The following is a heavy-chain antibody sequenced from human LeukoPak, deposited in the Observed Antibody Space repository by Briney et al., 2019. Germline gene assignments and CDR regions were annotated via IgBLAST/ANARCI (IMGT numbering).Heavy chain of an antibody. CDR2: ISNDESTI. V-gene: IGHV3-74*01. Sequence: PGGSLRLSCAASGFSFSSYWMHWVRQAPGKGPVWVSLISNDESTIIYADSVKGRFTISRDNAKNSLSLQMNSLRVEDTAVYYCARGGAARPDFWGQGTLVTVSS. CDR1: GFSFSSYW. CDR3: ARGGAARPDF. J-gene: IGHJ4*02. D-gene: IGHD6-6*01.